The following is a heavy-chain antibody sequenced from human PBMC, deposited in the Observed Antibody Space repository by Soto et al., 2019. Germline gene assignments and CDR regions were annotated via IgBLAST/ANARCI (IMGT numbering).Heavy chain of an antibody. CDR2: IHAGGTS. D-gene: IGHD2-8*01. CDR3: DMYAADNRGFEA. Sequence: SETLSLTCTVSGGSIRSVDPWWSWGRQPPGKGLGWVGYIHAGGTSYVTPSLQSRLSMSVNTSRNQFSLNLNSVTAAETAVYFCDMYAADNRGFEAWGQGTLVTVSS. J-gene: IGHJ5*02. CDR1: GGSIRSVDPW. V-gene: IGHV4-30-4*01.